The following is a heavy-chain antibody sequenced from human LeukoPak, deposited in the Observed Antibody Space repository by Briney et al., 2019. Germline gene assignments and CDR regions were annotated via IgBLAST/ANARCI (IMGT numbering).Heavy chain of an antibody. Sequence: PGGSPRLSCAASGFTFSNYGMHWVRQAPGKGLEWVAFISYDGSDIYYADSVKGRFTISRDNSKNTLYLQMNGLRAEDTAVYYCAKNLVRWLVQFYFDPWGQGSLVTVSS. CDR2: ISYDGSDI. CDR1: GFTFSNYG. V-gene: IGHV3-30*18. J-gene: IGHJ4*02. D-gene: IGHD6-19*01. CDR3: AKNLVRWLVQFYFDP.